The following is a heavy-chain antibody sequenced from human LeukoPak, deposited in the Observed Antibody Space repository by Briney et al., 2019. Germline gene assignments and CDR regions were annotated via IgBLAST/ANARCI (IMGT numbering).Heavy chain of an antibody. CDR3: ARDIGYYYDSSGYYPDAFDI. Sequence: GGSLRLSCAASGFTFSSYSMNWVRQAPGKGLEWVSYISSSSSTIYYADSVKGRFTISRDNAKNSLYLQMNSLRAEGTAVYYCARDIGYYYDSSGYYPDAFDIWGQGTMVTVSS. J-gene: IGHJ3*02. CDR1: GFTFSSYS. D-gene: IGHD3-22*01. V-gene: IGHV3-48*01. CDR2: ISSSSSTI.